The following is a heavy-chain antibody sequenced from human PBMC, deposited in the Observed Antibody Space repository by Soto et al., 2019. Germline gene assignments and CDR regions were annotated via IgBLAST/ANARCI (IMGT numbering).Heavy chain of an antibody. Sequence: GGSLRLSCAASGFTFSSYAMSWVRQAPGKGLEWVSAISGSGGSTYYADSVKGRFTISRDNSKNTLYLQMNSLRAEDTAVYYCAKGGRSGSIYNVDYWGQGTLVTVSS. CDR1: GFTFSSYA. V-gene: IGHV3-23*01. CDR2: ISGSGGST. J-gene: IGHJ4*02. CDR3: AKGGRSGSIYNVDY. D-gene: IGHD3-10*01.